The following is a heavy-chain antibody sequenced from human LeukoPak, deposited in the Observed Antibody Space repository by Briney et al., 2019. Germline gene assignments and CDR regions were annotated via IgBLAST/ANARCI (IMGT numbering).Heavy chain of an antibody. D-gene: IGHD3-16*01. V-gene: IGHV1-18*01. CDR3: ARDRRGIDY. CDR2: ITAYNGDP. J-gene: IGHJ4*02. CDR1: GYTFTSYG. Sequence: ASVKVSCKASGYTFTSYGISWVPQAPGEGLGWVGWITAYNGDPNYAHKHQGRVTMTTDTSTSTAYMELRSLRSDDTAVYYCARDRRGIDYWGQGTLVTVSP.